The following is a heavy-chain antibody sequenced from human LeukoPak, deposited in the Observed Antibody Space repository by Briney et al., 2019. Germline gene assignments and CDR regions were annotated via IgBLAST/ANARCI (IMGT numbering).Heavy chain of an antibody. Sequence: PGGSLRLSCAASGFTFNYYWMSWVRQAPGKGLEWVANIKENGSEKYYVDSVEGRFTISRDNAKNSLYLQMNSLRAEDTAVYYCARNPGDGRPFDVWGQGTMVTVSS. CDR3: ARNPGDGRPFDV. J-gene: IGHJ3*01. CDR1: GFTFNYYW. CDR2: IKENGSEK. D-gene: IGHD5-24*01. V-gene: IGHV3-7*01.